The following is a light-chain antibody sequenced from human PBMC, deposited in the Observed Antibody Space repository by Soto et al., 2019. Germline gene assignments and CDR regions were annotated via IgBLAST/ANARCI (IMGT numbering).Light chain of an antibody. J-gene: IGKJ1*01. CDR3: QQRSNWPPWT. CDR1: QTVRSSY. V-gene: IGKV3-11*01. Sequence: EIVFTQSPATLSLSPGQRATLSCRASQTVRSSYLAWYQQKPGQAPRLLIYDASDRATGIPARFSGSGSGTDFTLTISSLEPEDFAVYYCQQRSNWPPWTFGQGTKVDIK. CDR2: DAS.